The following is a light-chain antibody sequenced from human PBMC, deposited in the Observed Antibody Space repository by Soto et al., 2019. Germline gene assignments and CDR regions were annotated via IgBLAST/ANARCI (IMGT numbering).Light chain of an antibody. J-gene: IGKJ2*01. V-gene: IGKV3-20*01. CDR1: QSVTNNY. CDR3: QQYSSLPHA. Sequence: ESVLTQSPGTLSLSPGERATLSCRATQSVTNNYFAWYQQKPGQSPRLLIYGVSSRATDIPDRFSGSGSGTDFTLTISRLEPEDFVMYFCQQYSSLPHAFGQGTKLEVK. CDR2: GVS.